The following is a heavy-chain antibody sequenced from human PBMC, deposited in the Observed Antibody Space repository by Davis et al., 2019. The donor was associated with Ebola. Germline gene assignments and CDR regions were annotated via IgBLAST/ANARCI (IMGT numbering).Heavy chain of an antibody. CDR2: IIPIFDTA. J-gene: IGHJ4*02. V-gene: IGHV1-69*13. D-gene: IGHD3-22*01. CDR3: AKDRYYDNSPLYFESET. CDR1: GGTFSSYA. Sequence: SVQVSCKASGGTFSSYAISWVRPAPGQGLEWVGGIIPIFDTASYAHNFQDRVTITADESRITAYLELSSLRSEDTAVYYCAKDRYYDNSPLYFESETWGQGTLVTVSS.